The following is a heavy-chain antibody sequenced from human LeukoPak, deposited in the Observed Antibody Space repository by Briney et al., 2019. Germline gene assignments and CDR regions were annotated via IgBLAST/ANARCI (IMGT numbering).Heavy chain of an antibody. CDR2: IKDDGSTA. D-gene: IGHD4/OR15-4a*01. V-gene: IGHV3-74*01. CDR1: GFSSFGYRW. CDR3: HPLAYVAN. J-gene: IGHJ4*02. Sequence: GGSLRLSCTVSGFSSFGYRWMHWVRQVPGKGLVWVAVIKDDGSTANYADSVKGRFTASRDGATNTVYLQISSLRAEDTAIYYCHPLAYVANWGQGTLVTVSS.